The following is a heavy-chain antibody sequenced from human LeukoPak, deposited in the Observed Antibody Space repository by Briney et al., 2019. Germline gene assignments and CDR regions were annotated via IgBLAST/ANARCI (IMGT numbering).Heavy chain of an antibody. Sequence: ASVKVSCKASGYTFTSYGISWVRQAPGQGLEWMGWISAYNGNTNYAQKLQGRVTMTTDTSTSTAYMELRSLRSDDTAVYYRAGPTSSGWPSYYYYYGMDVWGQGTTVTVSS. CDR2: ISAYNGNT. D-gene: IGHD6-19*01. CDR3: AGPTSSGWPSYYYYYGMDV. J-gene: IGHJ6*02. V-gene: IGHV1-18*01. CDR1: GYTFTSYG.